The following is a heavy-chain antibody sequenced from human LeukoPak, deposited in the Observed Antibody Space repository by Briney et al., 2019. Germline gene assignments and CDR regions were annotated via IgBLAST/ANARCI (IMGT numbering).Heavy chain of an antibody. Sequence: GGSLRLSCAASGFTFSGSAMHWVRQASGKGLVWVSRINSDGSSTSYADSVKGRFTISRDNAKNTLYLQMNSLRAEDTAVYYCAKSFGPVIAAAGTGADWGQGILVTVSS. J-gene: IGHJ4*02. CDR2: INSDGSST. CDR1: GFTFSGSA. D-gene: IGHD6-13*01. CDR3: AKSFGPVIAAAGTGAD. V-gene: IGHV3-74*01.